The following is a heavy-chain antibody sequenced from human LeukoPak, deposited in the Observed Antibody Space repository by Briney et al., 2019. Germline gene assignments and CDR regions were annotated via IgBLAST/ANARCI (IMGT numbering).Heavy chain of an antibody. CDR2: LYHTGTT. Sequence: PSETLSPTCTVSGYSFSSGFFWGWIRQPPGKGLEWIGSLYHTGTTYNNPSLKSRVTMSLDTSKNQFSLKMTSVTAADTAVYYCARDKDLAVAANWFDPWGQGTLVIVSS. J-gene: IGHJ5*02. D-gene: IGHD6-19*01. CDR3: ARDKDLAVAANWFDP. CDR1: GYSFSSGFF. V-gene: IGHV4-38-2*02.